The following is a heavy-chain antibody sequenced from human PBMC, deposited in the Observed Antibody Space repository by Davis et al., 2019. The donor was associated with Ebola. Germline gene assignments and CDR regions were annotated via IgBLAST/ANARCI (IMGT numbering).Heavy chain of an antibody. CDR2: ISSSSSYI. CDR3: ARASPSGSYPYYYGMDV. V-gene: IGHV3-21*01. J-gene: IGHJ6*02. CDR1: GFTFSSYS. Sequence: GESLKISCAASGFTFSSYSMNWVRQAPGKGLEWVSSISSSSSYIYYADSVKGRFTISRDNAKNSLYLQMNSLRAEDTAAYYCARASPSGSYPYYYGMDVWGQGTTVTVSS. D-gene: IGHD1-26*01.